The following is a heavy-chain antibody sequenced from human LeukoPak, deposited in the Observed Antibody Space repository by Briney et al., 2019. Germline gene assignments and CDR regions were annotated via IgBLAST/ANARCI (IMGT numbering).Heavy chain of an antibody. CDR1: GFTFRSYA. V-gene: IGHV3-23*01. J-gene: IGHJ5*02. CDR3: ARHQPDDYSGYH. CDR2: ISGSGGST. D-gene: IGHD3-22*01. Sequence: GGSLRLSCAASGFTFRSYAMNWVRQAPGKGLEWVSGISGSGGSTYNADSVKGRFTISRDNAKNSLYLQMTSLRAEDTAVYYCARHQPDDYSGYHWGQGTLVTVSS.